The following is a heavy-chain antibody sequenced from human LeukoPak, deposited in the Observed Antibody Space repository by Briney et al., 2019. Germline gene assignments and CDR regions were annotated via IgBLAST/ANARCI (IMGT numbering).Heavy chain of an antibody. CDR3: AKRGVVIRVILVGFHKEAYYFDF. J-gene: IGHJ4*02. Sequence: PGGSLRLSCAVSGITLSNYGVSWVRQTPGKGLEWVAGISDSGGRTNYADSVKGRFTISRDNPKNTIYLQMNSLRAEDTAVYFCAKRGVVIRVILVGFHKEAYYFDFWGQGALVTVSS. V-gene: IGHV3-23*01. CDR1: GITLSNYG. CDR2: ISDSGGRT. D-gene: IGHD3-22*01.